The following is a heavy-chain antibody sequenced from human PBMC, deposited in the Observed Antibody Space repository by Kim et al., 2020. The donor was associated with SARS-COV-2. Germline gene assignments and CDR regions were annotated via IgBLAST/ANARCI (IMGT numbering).Heavy chain of an antibody. Sequence: PSRKMRVTMSVDTSKNQFSLKLSSVTAADTAVYYWARRSLSRGSYWVFDYWGQGTLVTVSS. CDR3: ARRSLSRGSYWVFDY. J-gene: IGHJ4*02. V-gene: IGHV4-4*07. D-gene: IGHD1-26*01.